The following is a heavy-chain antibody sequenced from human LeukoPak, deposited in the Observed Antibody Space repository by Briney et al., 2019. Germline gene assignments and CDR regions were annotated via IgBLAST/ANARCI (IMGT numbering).Heavy chain of an antibody. Sequence: GGSLRLSCAASGFTFSSYSMNWVRQAQGKGLEWVSSISSSSSYIYYADSVKGRFTISRDNAKNSLYLQMNSLRGEDTAVYYCARDPSAVAASDYWGQGTLVTVSS. CDR1: GFTFSSYS. CDR3: ARDPSAVAASDY. V-gene: IGHV3-21*01. CDR2: ISSSSSYI. J-gene: IGHJ4*02. D-gene: IGHD6-19*01.